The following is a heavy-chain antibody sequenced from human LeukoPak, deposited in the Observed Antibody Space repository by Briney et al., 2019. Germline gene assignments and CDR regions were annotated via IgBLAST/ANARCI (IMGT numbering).Heavy chain of an antibody. J-gene: IGHJ4*02. CDR1: GFNFSIYP. Sequence: GGSLRLSCAGSGFNFSIYPMVWVRQAPGKGLEWVSAISNTGDTTYYADSVKGRFTISRDNSKNTLYLQMNSLRAEDRAIYYCAKHRGYWGQGTLVTVSS. V-gene: IGHV3-23*01. CDR3: AKHRGY. CDR2: ISNTGDTT.